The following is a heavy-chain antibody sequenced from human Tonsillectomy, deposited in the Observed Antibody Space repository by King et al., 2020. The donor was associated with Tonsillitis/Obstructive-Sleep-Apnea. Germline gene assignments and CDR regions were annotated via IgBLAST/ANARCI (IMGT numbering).Heavy chain of an antibody. CDR2: ISWDSRSV. V-gene: IGHV3-9*01. CDR3: AKASSANYYYSMDV. Sequence: VQLVESGGGLVQPGRSLRLSCAASGFTFDDYAMHWVRHAPGKGLEWVSGISWDSRSVGYADSVKGRFTVSRDNAKNSLYLQMNSLRPEDTALYYCAKASSANYYYSMDVWGKGATVTVSS. D-gene: IGHD1-1*01. CDR1: GFTFDDYA. J-gene: IGHJ6*03.